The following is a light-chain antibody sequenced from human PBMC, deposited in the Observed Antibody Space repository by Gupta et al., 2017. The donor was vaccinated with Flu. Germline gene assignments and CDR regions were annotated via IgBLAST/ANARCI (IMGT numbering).Light chain of an antibody. CDR1: QNIDNY. Sequence: DVKMTEPPSSLSASVGDRVTITCRASQNIDNYLNWYQQHPGKAPKLLIFAASSLQSGVPSRFSGSVSGAYFTLTINSLQPEDFATYYCQQSYRTPYSFGQGTKLEI. J-gene: IGKJ2*03. CDR2: AAS. V-gene: IGKV1-39*01. CDR3: QQSYRTPYS.